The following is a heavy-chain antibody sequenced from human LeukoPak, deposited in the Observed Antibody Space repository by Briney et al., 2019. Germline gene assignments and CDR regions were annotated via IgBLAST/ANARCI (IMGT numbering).Heavy chain of an antibody. CDR1: GFTFSSYG. CDR3: ARDHYHFWSYAAAPYYYYYMDV. Sequence: GRSLRLSCAASGFTFSSYGMHWVRQAPGKGLEWVAVIWYDGSNKYYADSVKGRFTISRDNSKNTLYLQMNSLRAEDTAVYYCARDHYHFWSYAAAPYYYYYMDVWGKGTTVTVSS. V-gene: IGHV3-33*01. CDR2: IWYDGSNK. J-gene: IGHJ6*03. D-gene: IGHD3-3*01.